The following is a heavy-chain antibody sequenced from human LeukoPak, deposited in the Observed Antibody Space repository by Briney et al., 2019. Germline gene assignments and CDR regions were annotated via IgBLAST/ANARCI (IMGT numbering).Heavy chain of an antibody. Sequence: GSLRLSCVGSGFSFSTYDMGWVRQTPGKGLEWVSAISTTGGYTEDADSVKGRFTISRDNSQDTLFLQMHSLRAEDTAVYYCAKKPATIKFPFDIWGQGTLVTVSP. CDR3: AKKPATIKFPFDI. J-gene: IGHJ4*02. V-gene: IGHV3-23*01. CDR1: GFSFSTYD. CDR2: ISTTGGYT. D-gene: IGHD5-24*01.